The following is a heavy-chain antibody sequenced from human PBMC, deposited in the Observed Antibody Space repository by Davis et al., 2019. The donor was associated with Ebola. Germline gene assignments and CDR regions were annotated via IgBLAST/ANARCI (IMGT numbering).Heavy chain of an antibody. CDR2: IKQDGSEK. CDR3: AREYSSGWKSYYYYYGMDV. CDR1: GFTFSSYW. D-gene: IGHD6-19*01. J-gene: IGHJ6*02. V-gene: IGHV3-7*01. Sequence: PGGSLRLSCAASGFTFSSYWMSWVRQAPGKGLEWVANIKQDGSEKYYVDSVKGRFTISRDNAKNSLYLQMNSLRAEDTAVYYCAREYSSGWKSYYYYYGMDVWGQGTTVTVSS.